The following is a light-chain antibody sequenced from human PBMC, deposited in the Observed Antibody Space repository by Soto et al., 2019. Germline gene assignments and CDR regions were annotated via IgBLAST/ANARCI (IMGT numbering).Light chain of an antibody. CDR2: SAS. J-gene: IGKJ4*01. CDR3: QQSYNTLT. V-gene: IGKV1-39*01. Sequence: DIQMTQSPSSLSASVGDRVTITCRASHNIETFLNLYQHTPGKAPKLLIYSASTLPSGVPPRFSGSGAGKDFTITISRLQHEDIATYYCQQSYNTLTFGGGTKVEIK. CDR1: HNIETF.